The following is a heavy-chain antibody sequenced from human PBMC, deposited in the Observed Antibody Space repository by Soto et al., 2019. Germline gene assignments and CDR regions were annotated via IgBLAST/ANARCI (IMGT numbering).Heavy chain of an antibody. J-gene: IGHJ6*03. V-gene: IGHV3-23*01. CDR2: ISGSGGST. CDR3: AKVIQDYGLFVLNYYYYMDV. CDR1: GFTFSSYD. D-gene: IGHD4-17*01. Sequence: PGGSLRLSCAASGFTFSSYDMSWVRQAPGKGLEWVSAISGSGGSTYYADSVKGRFTISRDNSKNTLYLQMNSLRAEDTAVYYCAKVIQDYGLFVLNYYYYMDVWGKGTTVTVSS.